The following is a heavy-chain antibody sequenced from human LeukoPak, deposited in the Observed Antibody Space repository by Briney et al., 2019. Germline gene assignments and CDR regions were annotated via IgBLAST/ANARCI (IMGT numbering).Heavy chain of an antibody. CDR3: ARAGSIATAPYYFDY. D-gene: IGHD6-25*01. J-gene: IGHJ4*02. CDR2: INTNTGNP. CDR1: GYTFTSYA. Sequence: ASVKVSRKASGYTFTSYAMNWVRQAPGQGLEWMGWINTNTGNPTYAQGFTGRFVFSLDTSVSTAYLQISSLKAEDTAVYYCARAGSIATAPYYFDYWGQGTLVTVSS. V-gene: IGHV7-4-1*02.